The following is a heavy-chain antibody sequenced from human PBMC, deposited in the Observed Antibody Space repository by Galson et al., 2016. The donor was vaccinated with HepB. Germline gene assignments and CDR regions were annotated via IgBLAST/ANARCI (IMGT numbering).Heavy chain of an antibody. D-gene: IGHD3-22*01. CDR2: IKQDGSEK. CDR1: GFTFSNYW. V-gene: IGHV3-7*05. J-gene: IGHJ4*02. CDR3: ARNNDYDSSGYYPDY. Sequence: SLRLSCAASGFTFSNYWMSWVRQGPGKGLEWVANIKQDGSEKKYVDSVKGRFSISRDNAKNSLYLQMDSLRAADTAVYFCARNNDYDSSGYYPDYWGQGTLVTVSS.